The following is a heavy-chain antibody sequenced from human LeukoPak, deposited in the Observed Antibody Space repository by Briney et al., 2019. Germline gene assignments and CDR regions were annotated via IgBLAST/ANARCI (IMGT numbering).Heavy chain of an antibody. CDR3: ARLHSFYFDY. CDR2: IYYSGST. D-gene: IGHD1-26*01. CDR1: GGSISSSSYY. J-gene: IGHJ4*02. Sequence: SETVSLTCTVSGGSISSSSYYWGWIRQPPGKGLEWIGSIYYSGSTYYNPSLKSRVTISVDTSKNQFSLKLSSVTAADTAVYYCARLHSFYFDYWGQGTLVTVSS. V-gene: IGHV4-39*01.